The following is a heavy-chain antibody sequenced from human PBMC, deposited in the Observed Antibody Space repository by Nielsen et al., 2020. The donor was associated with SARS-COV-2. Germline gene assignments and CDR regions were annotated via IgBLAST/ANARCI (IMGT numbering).Heavy chain of an antibody. Sequence: GGSLRLSCAASGFTFSDYYMSWIRQAPGKGLEWVSYISRSGNYMIYADSVKGRLTISRDNARNSVYLQMNSLGAEDTAVYYCARTGRNMVNYYGMDVWGQGTTVTVSS. V-gene: IGHV3-11*03. J-gene: IGHJ6*02. D-gene: IGHD5-18*01. CDR2: ISRSGNYM. CDR1: GFTFSDYY. CDR3: ARTGRNMVNYYGMDV.